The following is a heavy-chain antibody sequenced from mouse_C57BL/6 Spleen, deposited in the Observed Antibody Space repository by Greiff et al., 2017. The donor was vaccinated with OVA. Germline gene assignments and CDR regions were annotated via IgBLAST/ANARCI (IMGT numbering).Heavy chain of an antibody. D-gene: IGHD2-3*01. Sequence: EVQRVESGGGLVKPGGSLKLSCAASGFTFSDYGMHWVRQAPEKGLEWVAYISSGSSTIYYADTVKGRFTISRDNAKNTLFLQMTSLRSEDTAMDYCARRGLLAFAYWGQGTLVTVSA. V-gene: IGHV5-17*01. CDR3: ARRGLLAFAY. J-gene: IGHJ3*01. CDR1: GFTFSDYG. CDR2: ISSGSSTI.